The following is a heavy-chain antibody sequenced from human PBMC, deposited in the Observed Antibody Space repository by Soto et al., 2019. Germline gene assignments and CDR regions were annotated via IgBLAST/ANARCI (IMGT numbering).Heavy chain of an antibody. CDR1: GYSFTSYW. CDR3: ARRSTLVDY. Sequence: GESLKISCKGSGYSFTSYWIGWVRQMPGKGLEWMGIIYPGDSETRYSPSFQGQVTISVDKSTSTAYLQWSSLMASDTAIYYCARRSTLVDYWGQGTLVTVSS. J-gene: IGHJ4*02. D-gene: IGHD2-15*01. V-gene: IGHV5-51*01. CDR2: IYPGDSET.